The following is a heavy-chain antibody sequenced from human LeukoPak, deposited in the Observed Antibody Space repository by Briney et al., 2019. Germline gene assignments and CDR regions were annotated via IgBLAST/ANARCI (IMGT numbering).Heavy chain of an antibody. J-gene: IGHJ4*02. Sequence: SVKVSCKASGGTFSSYAISWVRQAPGQGLEWMGRIIPIFGTANYALKFQGRVTITTDESTSTAYMELSSLRSEDTAVYYCARGCTNGVCNDDYWGQGTLVTVSS. CDR2: IIPIFGTA. CDR3: ARGCTNGVCNDDY. CDR1: GGTFSSYA. D-gene: IGHD2-8*01. V-gene: IGHV1-69*05.